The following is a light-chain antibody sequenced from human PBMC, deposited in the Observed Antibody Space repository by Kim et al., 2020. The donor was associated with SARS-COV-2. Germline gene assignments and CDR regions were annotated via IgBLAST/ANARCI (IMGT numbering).Light chain of an antibody. Sequence: EIVTTQSPATLSVSPGERVTLSCRASQSISGNLGWYQQKPGQAPRLLIYAASTRATGIPARFSGSGSGTEFTLTINNLQSEDFAVYCCQQYNDWPWTFGQGTKVDIK. CDR2: AAS. J-gene: IGKJ1*01. CDR3: QQYNDWPWT. CDR1: QSISGN. V-gene: IGKV3-15*01.